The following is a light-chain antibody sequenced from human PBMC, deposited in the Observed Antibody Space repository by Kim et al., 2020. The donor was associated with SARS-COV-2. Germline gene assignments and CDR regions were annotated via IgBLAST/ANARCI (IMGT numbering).Light chain of an antibody. Sequence: GKTVTISCTRSSGSIGDNYVQWYQQRPGGVPTTVIYEDDQRPSGVPDRFPGSIDSSSNSASLTISGLKTEDEADYYCQSYNRSIVVFGGGTQLTVL. J-gene: IGLJ2*01. CDR3: QSYNRSIVV. CDR1: SGSIGDNY. V-gene: IGLV6-57*03. CDR2: EDD.